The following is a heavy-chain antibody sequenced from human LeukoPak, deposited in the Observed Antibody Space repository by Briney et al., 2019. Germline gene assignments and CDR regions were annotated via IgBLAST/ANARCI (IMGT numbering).Heavy chain of an antibody. CDR1: GFTFSSYT. V-gene: IGHV3-48*01. CDR2: IGTSSTTI. CDR3: ARFAAGGSYYYYMDV. J-gene: IGHJ6*03. Sequence: GGSLRLSCAASGFTFSSYTMNWVRQPPGKGLEWVSDIGTSSTTIYYADSVKGRFTISRDNAKNSLYLQMNSLRADDTAVYYCARFAAGGSYYYYMDVWGKGTTVTVSS. D-gene: IGHD6-25*01.